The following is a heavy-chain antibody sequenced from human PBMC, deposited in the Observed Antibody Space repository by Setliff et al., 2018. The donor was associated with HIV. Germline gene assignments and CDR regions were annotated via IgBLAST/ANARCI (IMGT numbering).Heavy chain of an antibody. V-gene: IGHV1-2*02. CDR1: GYTFTGYF. CDR2: INPNSGGT. D-gene: IGHD2-2*01. Sequence: EASVKVSCKASGYTFTGYFIHWVRQAPGQGLEWMGWINPNSGGTNYAQKFQGRVTVTRDTSISTAYMELRRLRSDDTAAYYCARGAFVVIPTARHDFDYWGQGALVTVSS. CDR3: ARGAFVVIPTARHDFDY. J-gene: IGHJ4*02.